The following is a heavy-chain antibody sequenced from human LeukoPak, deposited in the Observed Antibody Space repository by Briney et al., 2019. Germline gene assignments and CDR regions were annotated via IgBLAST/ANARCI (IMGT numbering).Heavy chain of an antibody. Sequence: GGSLRLSCAASGFTFSSYGMHWVRQAPGKGLEWVAVISYDGSNKYYADSVKGRFTISGDNSKNTLYLQMNSLRAEDTAVYYCAKDRATMAKKTLFYYYYYGMDVWGQGTTVTVSS. V-gene: IGHV3-30*18. CDR2: ISYDGSNK. D-gene: IGHD5-12*01. CDR1: GFTFSSYG. CDR3: AKDRATMAKKTLFYYYYYGMDV. J-gene: IGHJ6*02.